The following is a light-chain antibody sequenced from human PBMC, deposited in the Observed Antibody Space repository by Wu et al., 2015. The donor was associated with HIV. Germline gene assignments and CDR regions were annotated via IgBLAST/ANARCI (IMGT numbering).Light chain of an antibody. Sequence: EIVMTQSPATLSVSPGERATLSCRASQNVGSNLAWYQQKPGQAPSLVIYGAFTRATGIPGTFSGDGSGTEFTLTISSLQSEDFAVYYCQQYNDWPLTFGGGTKVEIK. CDR1: QNVGSN. CDR3: QQYNDWPLT. V-gene: IGKV3-15*01. J-gene: IGKJ4*01. CDR2: GAF.